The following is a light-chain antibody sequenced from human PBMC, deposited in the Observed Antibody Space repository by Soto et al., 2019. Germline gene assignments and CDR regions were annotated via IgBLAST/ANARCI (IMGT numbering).Light chain of an antibody. J-gene: IGKJ1*01. CDR2: DAS. CDR1: QGIRSS. CDR3: EKYDSVPWT. V-gene: IGKV1-27*01. Sequence: DIQMTQSPSSLSASVGDRVTITCRASQGIRSSLAWYQQKPGNAPKLLIYDASTLQSGVPSRFSGSGSGTDFTLTISSLQPEDFAIYYCEKYDSVPWTFGPGTKVEIK.